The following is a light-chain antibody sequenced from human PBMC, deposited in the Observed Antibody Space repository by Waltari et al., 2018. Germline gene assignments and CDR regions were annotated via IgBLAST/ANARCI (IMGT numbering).Light chain of an antibody. V-gene: IGKV2-28*01. Sequence: DIVMTQSPLSLPVTPGEPASLSCRSSQSLLHSNGYNYVHWHLQRPGQSPQLLIYLVAHRASGVPERFSGSGSGTDFTLKISRVEAEDVGVYYCMQALQTPPYTFGQGTRLEIK. CDR2: LVA. CDR1: QSLLHSNGYNY. J-gene: IGKJ2*01. CDR3: MQALQTPPYT.